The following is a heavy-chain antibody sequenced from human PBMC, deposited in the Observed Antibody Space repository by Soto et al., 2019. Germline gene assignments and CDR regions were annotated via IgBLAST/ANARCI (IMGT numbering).Heavy chain of an antibody. CDR3: AKDSAVLMVYAEYYIDY. D-gene: IGHD2-8*01. V-gene: IGHV3-23*01. CDR2: IGGSGGRT. J-gene: IGHJ4*02. CDR1: GFTFSSYA. Sequence: GGSLRLSCAASGFTFSSYAMSWVRRAPGKGLEWVAAIGGSGGRTYYADSVKGRFTISRDNSKNTLYLQMNSLRAEDTAVYYCAKDSAVLMVYAEYYIDYWGQGTLVTVSS.